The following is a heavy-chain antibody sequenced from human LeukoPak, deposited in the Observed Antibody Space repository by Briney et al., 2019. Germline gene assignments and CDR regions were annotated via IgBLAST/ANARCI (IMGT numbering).Heavy chain of an antibody. CDR3: ASNNPYYDILTGNLRGNWFDP. V-gene: IGHV1-46*01. J-gene: IGHJ5*02. CDR2: ISPGGGST. D-gene: IGHD3-9*01. Sequence: GASVKVSCKASGYSFTNYYMHWVRQAPGQGLEWMGMISPGGGSTMYAQKFQGRVSMTRDMSTSTAYMELRSLRSDDTAVYYCASNNPYYDILTGNLRGNWFDPWGQGTLVTVSS. CDR1: GYSFTNYY.